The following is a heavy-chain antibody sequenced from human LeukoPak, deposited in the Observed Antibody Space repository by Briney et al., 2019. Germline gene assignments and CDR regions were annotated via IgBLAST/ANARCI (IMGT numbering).Heavy chain of an antibody. CDR1: GFSFSSYA. D-gene: IGHD6-19*01. CDR3: AKDAERVAVTGHLDY. J-gene: IGHJ4*02. Sequence: PGGSLRLSCASSGFSFSSYAMNWVRQAPGKGLEWVSAISGSGGSTSYAVSVKARFTISRDNSKNTLFLQMNSLRAKDTAVYYCAKDAERVAVTGHLDYWGQGTLVTVSS. CDR2: ISGSGGST. V-gene: IGHV3-23*01.